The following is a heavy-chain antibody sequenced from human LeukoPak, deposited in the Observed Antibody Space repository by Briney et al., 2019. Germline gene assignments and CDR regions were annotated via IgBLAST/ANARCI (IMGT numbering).Heavy chain of an antibody. J-gene: IGHJ4*02. Sequence: GRSLRLSCAASGFPFDVYAMHWVRQPPGRGLEWVASISWNSASIAYADSVKGRFTISRDNAEKSVYLQMNSLGVEDTALYYCAKGPPIGTPYYYFDYWGQGTLVTVSS. CDR1: GFPFDVYA. V-gene: IGHV3-9*01. CDR3: AKGPPIGTPYYYFDY. D-gene: IGHD2-21*01. CDR2: ISWNSASI.